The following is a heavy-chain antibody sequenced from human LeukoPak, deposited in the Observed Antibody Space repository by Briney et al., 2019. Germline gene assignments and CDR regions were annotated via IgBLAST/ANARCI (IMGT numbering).Heavy chain of an antibody. J-gene: IGHJ6*03. V-gene: IGHV1-2*06. CDR1: GYTFTAYY. D-gene: IGHD6-19*01. CDR2: INPKNGDT. Sequence: ASVKVSCKASGYTFTAYYIHWVRQAPGQGLEWMGRINPKNGDTNYAQKFQDRVTMTTDTSTSTAYMELRSLRSDDTAVYYCARAVAEWLAKPYYYYYMDVWGKGTTVTVSS. CDR3: ARAVAEWLAKPYYYYYMDV.